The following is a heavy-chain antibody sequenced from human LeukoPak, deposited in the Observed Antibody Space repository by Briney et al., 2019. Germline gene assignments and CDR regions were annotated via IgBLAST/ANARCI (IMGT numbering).Heavy chain of an antibody. V-gene: IGHV1-69*13. CDR2: IIPIFGTA. D-gene: IGHD2-2*01. CDR3: ATNYGYCSSTSCLRAPFYYGMDV. Sequence: GASVKVSCKASGGTFSSYAISWVRQAPGQGLEWMGGIIPIFGTANYAQKFQGRVTITAGESTSTAYMELSSLRSEDTAVYYCATNYGYCSSTSCLRAPFYYGMDVWGQGTTVTVSS. J-gene: IGHJ6*02. CDR1: GGTFSSYA.